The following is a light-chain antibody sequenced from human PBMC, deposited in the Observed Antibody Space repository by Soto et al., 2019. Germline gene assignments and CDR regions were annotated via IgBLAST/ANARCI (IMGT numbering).Light chain of an antibody. CDR1: QSVDKNY. Sequence: ELVLTQSPGTLSLSPGEGATLSCRASQSVDKNYLAWYKQKPGQGPRLLIYDASRRATGIPDRFSGSGSETDFTLTISRLEPEDFAVFYCQQYAHEPLTFGGGTKVEIK. J-gene: IGKJ4*01. CDR2: DAS. V-gene: IGKV3-20*01. CDR3: QQYAHEPLT.